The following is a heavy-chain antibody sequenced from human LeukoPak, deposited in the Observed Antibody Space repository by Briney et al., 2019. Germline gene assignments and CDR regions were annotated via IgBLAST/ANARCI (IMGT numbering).Heavy chain of an antibody. D-gene: IGHD3-22*01. J-gene: IGHJ3*02. Sequence: GGSLRLSCAASGLTVSNNYMNWVRQAPGKGLEGVSVLYSGGRTYYADSVKGRFTTSRDNSKNTLYLQMNSLRAEDTAVYYCARAPDGYEAFDIWGQGTMVTVSS. CDR2: LYSGGRT. V-gene: IGHV3-66*01. CDR1: GLTVSNNY. CDR3: ARAPDGYEAFDI.